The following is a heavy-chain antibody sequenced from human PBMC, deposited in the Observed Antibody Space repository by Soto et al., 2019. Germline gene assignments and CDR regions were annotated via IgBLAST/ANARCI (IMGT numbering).Heavy chain of an antibody. CDR3: ARDKITGLFDY. CDR1: GGSISSYY. V-gene: IGHV4-59*12. D-gene: IGHD3-10*01. J-gene: IGHJ4*02. CDR2: IYYSGST. Sequence: PSETLSLTCTVSGGSISSYYWSWIRQPPGKGLEWIGYIYYSGSTNYNPSLKSRVTISVDTSKNQFSLKLTSVTAADTAVYYCARDKITGLFDYWCQGTLVTVSS.